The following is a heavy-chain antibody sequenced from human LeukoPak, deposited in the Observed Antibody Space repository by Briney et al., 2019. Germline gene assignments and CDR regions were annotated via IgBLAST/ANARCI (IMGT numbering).Heavy chain of an antibody. CDR3: ARVHRLAMAPDFDY. CDR1: GYTFPGYY. D-gene: IGHD5-18*01. CDR2: INPNSGAT. J-gene: IGHJ4*02. Sequence: GASVKVSCKASGYTFPGYYMHWVRQAPGQGLEWVGWINPNSGATDYAQRFQGRVTMTRDTSISTAYMELSRLRSDDTAVYYCARVHRLAMAPDFDYWGQGTLVTVSS. V-gene: IGHV1-2*02.